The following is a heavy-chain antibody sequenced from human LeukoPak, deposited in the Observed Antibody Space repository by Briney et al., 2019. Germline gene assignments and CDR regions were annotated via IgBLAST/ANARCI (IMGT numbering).Heavy chain of an antibody. D-gene: IGHD2-21*02. J-gene: IGHJ5*02. V-gene: IGHV1-46*01. CDR2: ISPSGGST. CDR3: ARDLAYCGGDCRNWFDP. Sequence: ASVKVSCKAFGYTFTSNYMHWVRQAPGQGPEWMGVISPSGGSTTYAQKFQGRVTITADKSTSTAYMELSSLRSEDTAVYYCARDLAYCGGDCRNWFDPWGQGTLVTVSS. CDR1: GYTFTSNY.